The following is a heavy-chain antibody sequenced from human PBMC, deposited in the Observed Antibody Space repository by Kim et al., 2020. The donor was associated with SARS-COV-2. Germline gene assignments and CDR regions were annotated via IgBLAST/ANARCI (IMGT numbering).Heavy chain of an antibody. CDR2: ISAYNGNT. CDR1: GYTFSTYG. Sequence: ASVKVSCKASGYTFSTYGINWVRQAPGKGLEWMGWISAYNGNTNYAQKLQGRVTMTTDTSTSTAYLELRSLRSDDTAVYHCARDPYYYDSSGPVGGLDVWGQGTTVTVSS. CDR3: ARDPYYYDSSGPVGGLDV. V-gene: IGHV1-18*01. J-gene: IGHJ6*02. D-gene: IGHD3-22*01.